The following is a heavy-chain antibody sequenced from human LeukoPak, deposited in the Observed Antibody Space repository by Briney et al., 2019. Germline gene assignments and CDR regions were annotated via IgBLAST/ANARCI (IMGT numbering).Heavy chain of an antibody. CDR1: GGTFTSYA. CDR3: ASESSYSGYDYFDY. V-gene: IGHV1-69*06. CDR2: IIPIFGSA. J-gene: IGHJ4*02. D-gene: IGHD5-12*01. Sequence: VASVKVSCKASGGTFTSYAISWVRQAPGQGLEWMGGIIPIFGSANYAQKFQDRVTITADKSTITAYMELTSLRSEDTAVYYCASESSYSGYDYFDYWGRGTLVTVSS.